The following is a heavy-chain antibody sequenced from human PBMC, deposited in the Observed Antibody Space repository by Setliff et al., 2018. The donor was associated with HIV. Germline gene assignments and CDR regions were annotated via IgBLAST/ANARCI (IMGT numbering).Heavy chain of an antibody. J-gene: IGHJ4*02. CDR1: GYTFTSYY. Sequence: ASVKVSCKASGYTFTSYYIHWVRQAPGQGLEWMGRIIPNSGGTNYAQKFQGRVTMTRDTAISTAYMELSRLRSDDTAVYYCARELEARIVGTWALGYWGQGTLVTVSS. V-gene: IGHV1-2*06. CDR3: ARELEARIVGTWALGY. CDR2: IIPNSGGT. D-gene: IGHD1-26*01.